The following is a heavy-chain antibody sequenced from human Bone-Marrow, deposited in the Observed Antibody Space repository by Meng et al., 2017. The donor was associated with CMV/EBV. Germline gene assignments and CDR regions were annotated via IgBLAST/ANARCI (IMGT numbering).Heavy chain of an antibody. CDR3: ARGNVDIVATMGTTYYFDY. V-gene: IGHV4-59*01. CDR2: IYYNGAT. D-gene: IGHD5-12*01. CDR1: GGSITSYF. J-gene: IGHJ4*02. Sequence: GSLRLSCIVSGGSITSYFWNWVRQPPGKGLQWIGYIYYNGATNYNPSLKSRVTISVDTSKNQFSLKLSSVTAADTAVYYCARGNVDIVATMGTTYYFDYWGQGTLVTVSS.